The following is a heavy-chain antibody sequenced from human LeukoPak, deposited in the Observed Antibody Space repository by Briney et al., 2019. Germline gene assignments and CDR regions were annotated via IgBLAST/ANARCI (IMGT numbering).Heavy chain of an antibody. CDR2: INQDGSEK. Sequence: GGSLRLSCAASGFTFNTYWINWVGQAPGKGLEWLASINQDGSEKYYVDSVKGRFTISRDNAKNSLYLQMNSLRAEDTAVYYCTTFYTRLTDYWGQGTLVTVSS. V-gene: IGHV3-7*05. CDR1: GFTFNTYW. CDR3: TTFYTRLTDY. J-gene: IGHJ4*02. D-gene: IGHD2/OR15-2a*01.